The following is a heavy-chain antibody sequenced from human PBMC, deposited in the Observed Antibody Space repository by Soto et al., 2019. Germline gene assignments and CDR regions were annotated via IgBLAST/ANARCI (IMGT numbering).Heavy chain of an antibody. CDR2: INPNSGGT. CDR3: ARATSSGWYGLYWFDP. Sequence: GALVKVSCKASGDTITGYYMHCVRQAPGQGLEWMGWINPNSGGTNYAQKFQGWVTMTRDTSISTAYMELSRLRSDDTAVYYCARATSSGWYGLYWFDPWGQGTLVTVSS. V-gene: IGHV1-2*04. CDR1: GDTITGYY. J-gene: IGHJ5*02. D-gene: IGHD6-19*01.